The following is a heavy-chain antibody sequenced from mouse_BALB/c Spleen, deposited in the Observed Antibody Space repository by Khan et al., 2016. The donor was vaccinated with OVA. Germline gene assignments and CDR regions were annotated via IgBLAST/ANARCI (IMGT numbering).Heavy chain of an antibody. V-gene: IGHV5-6*01. CDR1: GFTFSTYG. D-gene: IGHD1-1*01. Sequence: EVELVESGGVLVKPGGSLKLSCAASGFTFSTYGMSWVRQIPDKRLEWVATISSGGSYTYYPDSVKRRFTISRDNAKNTLYLQMNSLNSEDTAMYYCARLAYYYNSEGFAYWGQGTLVTVSA. CDR2: ISSGGSYT. J-gene: IGHJ3*01. CDR3: ARLAYYYNSEGFAY.